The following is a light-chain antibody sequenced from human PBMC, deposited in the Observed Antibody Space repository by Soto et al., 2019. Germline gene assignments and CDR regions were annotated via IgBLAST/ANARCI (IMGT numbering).Light chain of an antibody. CDR2: WAS. CDR1: QSVLYSPNNKNY. Sequence: DIVMTQSPDSLAVSPGERATINCKSSQSVLYSPNNKNYLAWNQQKPGQPPRLLVYWASTRESGVPDRFSGSGSVTAFALTISRLQTEDAAVYFCHKDHSAPQTFVQGTKVEIK. CDR3: HKDHSAPQT. J-gene: IGKJ1*01. V-gene: IGKV4-1*01.